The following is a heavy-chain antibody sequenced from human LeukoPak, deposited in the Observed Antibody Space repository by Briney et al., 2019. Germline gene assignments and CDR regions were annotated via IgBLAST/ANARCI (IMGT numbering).Heavy chain of an antibody. CDR1: GYTFTGYY. D-gene: IGHD2-15*01. CDR3: ARMEREDIVVVVAAPTDAFDI. J-gene: IGHJ3*02. Sequence: ASVKVPCKASGYTFTGYYMHWVRQAPGQGLEWMGWINPNSGGTNYAQKFQGRVTMTRDTSISTAYMELSRLRSDDTAVYYCARMEREDIVVVVAAPTDAFDIWGQGTMVTVSS. V-gene: IGHV1-2*02. CDR2: INPNSGGT.